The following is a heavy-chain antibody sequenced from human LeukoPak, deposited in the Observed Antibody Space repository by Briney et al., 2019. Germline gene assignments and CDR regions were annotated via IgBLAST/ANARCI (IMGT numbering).Heavy chain of an antibody. D-gene: IGHD1/OR15-1a*01. V-gene: IGHV4-59*01. Sequence: SETLSLTCTVSGGSISSYYWSWIRQPPGKGLEWIGYIYYSGSTNYKPSLKSRVTISVDTSKNQFSLKLSSVTAADTAVYYCARGYLEQYYHYMDVWGKGTTVTVSS. CDR1: GGSISSYY. CDR2: IYYSGST. J-gene: IGHJ6*03. CDR3: ARGYLEQYYHYMDV.